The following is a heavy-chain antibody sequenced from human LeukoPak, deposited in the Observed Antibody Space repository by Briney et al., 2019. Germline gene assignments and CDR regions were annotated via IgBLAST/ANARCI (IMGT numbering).Heavy chain of an antibody. Sequence: PGGSLRLSCAASGFTFSSYGMHWVRQAPGKGLEWVAFIRYDGSNKYYADSVKGRFTISRDNSKNTLYLQMNSLRAEDTAVYYCAKSWGSSGTINYYYYYYMDVWGKGTTVTVSS. V-gene: IGHV3-30*02. D-gene: IGHD6-6*01. J-gene: IGHJ6*03. CDR2: IRYDGSNK. CDR3: AKSWGSSGTINYYYYYYMDV. CDR1: GFTFSSYG.